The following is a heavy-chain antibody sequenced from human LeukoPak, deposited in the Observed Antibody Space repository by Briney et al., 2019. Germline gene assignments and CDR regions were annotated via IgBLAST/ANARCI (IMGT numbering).Heavy chain of an antibody. J-gene: IGHJ4*02. V-gene: IGHV4-39*01. Sequence: SETLSLTCTVSGGFLIISNYYWGWIRQSPGKGLECIGKISYSGNTYYNPSLRSRVHMSVDTSKNQFSLTLSSVTAADTAVYYRARLTDFWGQGILVTVSS. CDR1: GGFLIISNYY. CDR2: ISYSGNT. CDR3: ARLTDF.